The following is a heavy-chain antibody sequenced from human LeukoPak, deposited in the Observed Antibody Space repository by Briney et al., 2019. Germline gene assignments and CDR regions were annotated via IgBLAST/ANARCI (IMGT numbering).Heavy chain of an antibody. V-gene: IGHV3-23*01. CDR3: AKDERASEVTYYFDY. Sequence: GGSLRLSCAASGFTLSSYAMSWVRQAPGKGLEWVSAISGSGGSTYYADSVKGRFTISRDNSKNTLYLQMNSLRAEDTAVYYCAKDERASEVTYYFDYWGQGTLVTVSS. CDR2: ISGSGGST. CDR1: GFTLSSYA. D-gene: IGHD4-23*01. J-gene: IGHJ4*02.